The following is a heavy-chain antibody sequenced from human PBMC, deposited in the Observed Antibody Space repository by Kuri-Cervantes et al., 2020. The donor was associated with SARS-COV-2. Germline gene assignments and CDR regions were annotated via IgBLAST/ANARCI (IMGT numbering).Heavy chain of an antibody. CDR2: ISSDGSTT. J-gene: IGHJ6*02. V-gene: IGHV3-74*01. Sequence: GGSLRLSCAASGFTFNNYWMHWVRQGPGQGLVWVSRISSDGSTTDYADSVKGRFTISRDNAKNTLYLEMNSLRAEDTAVYYCARAYSSGWYYYYGMDVWGQGTTVTVSS. CDR1: GFTFNNYW. CDR3: ARAYSSGWYYYYGMDV. D-gene: IGHD6-19*01.